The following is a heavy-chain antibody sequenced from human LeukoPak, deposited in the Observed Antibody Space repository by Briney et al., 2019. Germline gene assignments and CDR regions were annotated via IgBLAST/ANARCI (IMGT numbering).Heavy chain of an antibody. Sequence: ASVKVSCKASGYSLTSYFMHWVRQAPGQGLEWMGVMSPSGDGANYIQKFQGRVIMTTDTSTTTAYMDLRSLRSDDTAVYYCARDRTTGYNYFDPWGQGTLVTVSS. CDR3: ARDRTTGYNYFDP. CDR1: GYSLTSYF. CDR2: MSPSGDGA. D-gene: IGHD1-20*01. J-gene: IGHJ5*02. V-gene: IGHV1-46*01.